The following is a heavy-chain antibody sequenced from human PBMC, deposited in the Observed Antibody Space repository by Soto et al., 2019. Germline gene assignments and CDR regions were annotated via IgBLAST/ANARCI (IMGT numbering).Heavy chain of an antibody. CDR2: ISAYNGNT. CDR3: ARKRSGAVAGVDP. Sequence: ASVKVSCKASGYTFTSYGISWVRQAPGQGLEWMGWISAYNGNTNYAQKLQGRVTITTDTSTSTAYLELRSLRSDDTAVYYCARKRSGAVAGVDPWGQGTLVTVSS. D-gene: IGHD6-19*01. CDR1: GYTFTSYG. V-gene: IGHV1-18*04. J-gene: IGHJ5*02.